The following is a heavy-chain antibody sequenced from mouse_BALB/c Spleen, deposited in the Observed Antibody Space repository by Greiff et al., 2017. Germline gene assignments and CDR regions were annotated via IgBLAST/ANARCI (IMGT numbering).Heavy chain of an antibody. J-gene: IGHJ2*01. V-gene: IGHV1-9*01. CDR1: GYTFSSYW. CDR3: ARYGNYVGY. Sequence: VQLKESGAELMKPGASVKISCKATGYTFSSYWIEWVKQRPGHGLEWIGEILPGSGSTNYNEKFKGKATFTADTSSNTAYMQLSSLPSEDSAVYYCARYGNYVGYWGQGTTLTVSA. CDR2: ILPGSGST. D-gene: IGHD2-1*01.